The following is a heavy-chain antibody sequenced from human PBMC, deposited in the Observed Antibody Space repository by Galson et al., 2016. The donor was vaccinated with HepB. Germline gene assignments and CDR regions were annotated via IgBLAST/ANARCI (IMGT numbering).Heavy chain of an antibody. D-gene: IGHD2-15*01. V-gene: IGHV4-59*01. Sequence: SETLSLTCTVSGDYITSYYWSWIRQPPGKGLEWIGYIYYRGSTNYNPSLKSRVTMPVDTSKNQFSLKLSSVTGLRSEDTGIYYCARRCTSTNCYIHDAFDVWGQGTVLTV. J-gene: IGHJ3*01. CDR1: GDYITSYY. CDR3: ARRCTSTNCYIHDAFDV. CDR2: IYYRGST.